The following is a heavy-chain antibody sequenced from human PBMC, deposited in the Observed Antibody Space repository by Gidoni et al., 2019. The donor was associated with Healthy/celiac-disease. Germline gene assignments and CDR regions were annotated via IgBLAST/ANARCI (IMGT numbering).Heavy chain of an antibody. CDR1: GGSISSYY. J-gene: IGHJ4*02. Sequence: QVQLQESGPGLVKPSETLSLTCTVSGGSISSYYWSWIRQPPGKGLEWIGYIYYSGSTNYNPSLKSRVTISVDTSKNQFSLKLSSVTAADTAVYYCARGIGHGDYDLGYWGQGTLVTVSS. CDR3: ARGIGHGDYDLGY. D-gene: IGHD4-17*01. V-gene: IGHV4-59*01. CDR2: IYYSGST.